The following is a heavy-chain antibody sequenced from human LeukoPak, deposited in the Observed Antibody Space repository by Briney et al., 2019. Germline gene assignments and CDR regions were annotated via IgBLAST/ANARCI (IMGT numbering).Heavy chain of an antibody. J-gene: IGHJ5*02. CDR3: ASASPPIVVVPAAIWFDP. D-gene: IGHD2-2*01. Sequence: ASVKVSCQASGYTFTGYYMHWVRQAPGQGLEWMGSINPNSGGTNYAQKFLGRVTMTRDTSISTANMELRRLRSDDTALYYCASASPPIVVVPAAIWFDPWGQGTLVTVSS. CDR2: INPNSGGT. V-gene: IGHV1-2*02. CDR1: GYTFTGYY.